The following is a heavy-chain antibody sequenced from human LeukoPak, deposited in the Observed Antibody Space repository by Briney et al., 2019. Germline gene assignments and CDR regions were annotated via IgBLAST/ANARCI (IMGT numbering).Heavy chain of an antibody. CDR3: ATTILTTVTDNYGMDV. D-gene: IGHD4-17*01. J-gene: IGHJ6*02. V-gene: IGHV1-69*13. CDR1: GGTFSSYA. CDR2: IIPIFGTA. Sequence: ASVKVSCKASGGTFSSYAICWVRQAPGQGLEWMGGIIPIFGTANYAQKFQGRVTITADESTSTAYMELSSLRSEDTAVYYCATTILTTVTDNYGMDVWGQGTTVTVSS.